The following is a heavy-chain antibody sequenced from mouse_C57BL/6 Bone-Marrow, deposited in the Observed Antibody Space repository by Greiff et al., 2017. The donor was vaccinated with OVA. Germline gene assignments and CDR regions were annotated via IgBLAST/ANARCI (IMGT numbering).Heavy chain of an antibody. Sequence: VQLQQSGPELVKPGASVKIPCKASGYTFTDYNMDWVKQSHGKSLEWIGDINPNNGGTIYNQKFKGKATLTVDKSSSTAYMELRSLTSEDTAVYYCARGGVTTWDWYFDVWGTGTTVTVSS. CDR2: INPNNGGT. D-gene: IGHD2-2*01. CDR1: GYTFTDYN. V-gene: IGHV1-18*01. CDR3: ARGGVTTWDWYFDV. J-gene: IGHJ1*03.